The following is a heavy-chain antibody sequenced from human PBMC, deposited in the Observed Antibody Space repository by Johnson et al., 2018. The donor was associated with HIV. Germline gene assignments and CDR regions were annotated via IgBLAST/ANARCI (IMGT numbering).Heavy chain of an antibody. CDR2: ISGSGGST. J-gene: IGHJ3*02. CDR1: GFTFSSYW. D-gene: IGHD7-27*01. CDR3: AKAVTGEGAFDI. V-gene: IGHV3-23*04. Sequence: MQLVESGGGVVRPGGSLRLSCAASGFTFSSYWMHWVRQAPGKGLEWVSAISGSGGSTYYADSVKGRFTISRDNSKNTLYLQMNSLRAEDTAVYYCAKAVTGEGAFDIWGQGTMVTVSS.